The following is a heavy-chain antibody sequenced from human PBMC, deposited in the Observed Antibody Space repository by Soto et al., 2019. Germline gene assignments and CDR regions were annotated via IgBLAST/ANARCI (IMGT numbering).Heavy chain of an antibody. J-gene: IGHJ4*02. V-gene: IGHV4-34*01. CDR3: ARAPYYDFWSGYYPPGLDFDY. D-gene: IGHD3-3*01. CDR1: GGSFSGYY. CDR2: INHSGST. Sequence: PSETLSLTCAVYGGSFSGYYWSWIRQPPGKGLEWIGEINHSGSTNYNPSLKSRVTISVDTSKNQFSLKLSSVTAADTAVYYCARAPYYDFWSGYYPPGLDFDYWGQGTLVTVSS.